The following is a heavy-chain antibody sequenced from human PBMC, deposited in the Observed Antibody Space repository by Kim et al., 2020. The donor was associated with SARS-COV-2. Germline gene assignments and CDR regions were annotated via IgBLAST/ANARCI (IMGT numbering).Heavy chain of an antibody. V-gene: IGHV3-30-3*01. CDR3: ARVGIAARPSAAKFDY. CDR2: ISYDGSNK. Sequence: GGSLRLSCAASGFTFSSYAMHWVRQAPGKGLEWVAVISYDGSNKYYADSVKGRFTISRDNSKNTLYLQMNSLRAEDTAVYYCARVGIAARPSAAKFDYWG. D-gene: IGHD6-6*01. J-gene: IGHJ4*01. CDR1: GFTFSSYA.